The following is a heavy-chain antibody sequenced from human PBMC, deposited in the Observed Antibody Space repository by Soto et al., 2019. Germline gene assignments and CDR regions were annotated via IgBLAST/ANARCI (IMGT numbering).Heavy chain of an antibody. CDR1: GYTFTSYG. J-gene: IGHJ4*02. Sequence: QVQLVQSGAEVKKPGASVKVSCKASGYTFTSYGISWVRQAPGQGLEWMGWISTYIGNTHYAQKFQGRVTMTTDTSPTTAYLELRSLRSDDTAVYYCARDDVGYCSNGVCYTKPLDYWGQGALVTVSS. CDR3: ARDDVGYCSNGVCYTKPLDY. D-gene: IGHD2-8*01. CDR2: ISTYIGNT. V-gene: IGHV1-18*01.